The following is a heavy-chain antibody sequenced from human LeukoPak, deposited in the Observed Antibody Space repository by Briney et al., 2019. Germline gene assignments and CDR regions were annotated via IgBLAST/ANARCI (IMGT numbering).Heavy chain of an antibody. CDR2: ISSSSSYI. J-gene: IGHJ6*03. CDR3: ARFTVNNYYYYMDV. Sequence: GSLRLSCAASGFTFSSYSMNWVRQAPGKGLEWVSSISSSSSYIYYADSVKGRFTISRDNAKNSLYLQMNSLRAEDTAVYYCARFTVNNYYYYMDVWGKGTTVTVSS. CDR1: GFTFSSYS. D-gene: IGHD4-11*01. V-gene: IGHV3-21*01.